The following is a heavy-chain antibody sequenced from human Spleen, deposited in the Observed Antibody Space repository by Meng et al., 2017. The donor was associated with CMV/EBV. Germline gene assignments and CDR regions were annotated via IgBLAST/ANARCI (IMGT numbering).Heavy chain of an antibody. J-gene: IGHJ4*02. CDR2: ISSSSSTI. Sequence: GESLKISCAASGFTLSRYSMNWVRQAPGKGLEWVSYISSSSSTIYYADSVKGRFTISRDNAKNSLYLQMNSLRAEDTAVYYCVRDYIGSTTLWGQGTLVTVS. CDR1: GFTLSRYS. V-gene: IGHV3-48*04. CDR3: VRDYIGSTTL. D-gene: IGHD2/OR15-2a*01.